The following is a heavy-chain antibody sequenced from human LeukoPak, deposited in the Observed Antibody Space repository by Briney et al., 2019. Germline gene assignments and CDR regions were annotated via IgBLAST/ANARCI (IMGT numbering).Heavy chain of an antibody. V-gene: IGHV4-4*07. J-gene: IGHJ6*03. CDR3: ARVSASRGVDYYYYYMDV. CDR2: IYTSGST. D-gene: IGHD3-10*01. CDR1: GGSISSYY. Sequence: SETLSLTCTVSGGSISSYYWSWIRQPAGKGLEWIGRIYTSGSTNYNPSLKSRVTMSVDTSKNQFSLKLSSVTAADTAVYYCARVSASRGVDYYYYYMDVWGKGTTVTISS.